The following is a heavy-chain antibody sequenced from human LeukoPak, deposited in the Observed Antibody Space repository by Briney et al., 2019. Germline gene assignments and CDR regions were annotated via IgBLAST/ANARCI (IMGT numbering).Heavy chain of an antibody. CDR3: ALGIAAAGTRADWFDP. J-gene: IGHJ5*02. Sequence: SETLSLTCAVYGGSFSGYYWSWIRLPPGKGLEWIGEINHSGSTNYNPSLKSRVTISVDTSKNQFSLKLSSVTAADTAVYYCALGIAAAGTRADWFDPWGQGTLVTVSS. V-gene: IGHV4-34*01. CDR1: GGSFSGYY. CDR2: INHSGST. D-gene: IGHD6-13*01.